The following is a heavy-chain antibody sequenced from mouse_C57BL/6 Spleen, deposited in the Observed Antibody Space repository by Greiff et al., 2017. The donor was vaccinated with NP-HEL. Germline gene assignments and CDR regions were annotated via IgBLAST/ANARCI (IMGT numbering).Heavy chain of an antibody. V-gene: IGHV5-4*01. Sequence: EVQRVESGGGLVKPGGSLKLSCAASGFTFSSYAMSWVRQTPEKRLEWVATISDGGSYTYYPDNVKGRFTISRDNAKNNLYLQMSHLKSEDTAMYYCASSYGSSYFDYWGQGTTLTVSS. CDR1: GFTFSSYA. CDR3: ASSYGSSYFDY. J-gene: IGHJ2*01. D-gene: IGHD1-1*01. CDR2: ISDGGSYT.